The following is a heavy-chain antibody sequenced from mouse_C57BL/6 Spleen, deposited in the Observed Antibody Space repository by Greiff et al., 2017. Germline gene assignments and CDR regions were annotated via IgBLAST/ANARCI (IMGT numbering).Heavy chain of an antibody. CDR3: ASYYGEGYFDV. V-gene: IGHV1-4*01. D-gene: IGHD1-1*01. J-gene: IGHJ1*03. CDR2: LNPSSGYT. Sequence: VQLQQSGAELARPGASVKMSCKASGYTFTSYTMHWVKQRPGQGLEWIGYLNPSSGYTKYNQKFKDKATLTADKSSSTAYMQLSSLTSEDSAVYYCASYYGEGYFDVWGTGTTVTVSS. CDR1: GYTFTSYT.